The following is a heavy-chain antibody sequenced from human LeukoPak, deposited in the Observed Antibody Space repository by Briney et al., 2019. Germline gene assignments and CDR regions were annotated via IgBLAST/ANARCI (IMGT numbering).Heavy chain of an antibody. CDR1: GGTFSSYA. D-gene: IGHD6-13*01. Sequence: ASVKVSCKASGGTFSSYAISWVRQAPGQGLEWMGRIIPILGIANYAQKFQGRVTITADKSTSTAYMELSSLRSEDTAVYYCARAVPAAGKGGPLRYFDYWGQGTLVTVSS. J-gene: IGHJ4*02. V-gene: IGHV1-69*04. CDR3: ARAVPAAGKGGPLRYFDY. CDR2: IIPILGIA.